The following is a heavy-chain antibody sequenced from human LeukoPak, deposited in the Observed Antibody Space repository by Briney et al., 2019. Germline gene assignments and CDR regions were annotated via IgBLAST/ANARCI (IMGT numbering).Heavy chain of an antibody. D-gene: IGHD5-18*01. CDR3: ARHLRGYSFGYWGD. V-gene: IGHV4-59*08. CDR2: SHGNGDT. Sequence: SETLSLTCTVSGGSISSFYWSWIRQPPGMGLEWIGYSHGNGDTNYNPSLKSRVTISVDTSKNQFSLKLRSVTAADTAVYYCARHLRGYSFGYWGDWGQGILVTVSS. CDR1: GGSISSFY. J-gene: IGHJ4*02.